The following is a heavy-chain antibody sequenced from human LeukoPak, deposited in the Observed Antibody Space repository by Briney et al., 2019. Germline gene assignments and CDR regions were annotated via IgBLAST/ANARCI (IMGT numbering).Heavy chain of an antibody. CDR3: ARDQTGYYFDY. J-gene: IGHJ4*02. Sequence: GASVKVSCKASGYTFTSYYMHWVRQAPGQGLEWMGIINPSGGSTSYAQKFQGRVTMTRDMSTSTVYMELSSLRSEDTAVYYCARDQTGYYFDYWGQGTLVTVSS. CDR2: INPSGGST. CDR1: GYTFTSYY. V-gene: IGHV1-46*01.